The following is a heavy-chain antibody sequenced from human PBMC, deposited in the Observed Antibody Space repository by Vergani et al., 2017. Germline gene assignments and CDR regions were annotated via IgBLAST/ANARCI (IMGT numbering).Heavy chain of an antibody. J-gene: IGHJ4*02. CDR2: LTASGSGI. CDR3: AKSGWLQHFGAHYFDS. V-gene: IGHV3-23*01. D-gene: IGHD5-24*01. CDR1: GFAFSRYA. Sequence: EVQLLESGGRLVQPGGSLRLSCVASGFAFSRYAMSWVRQAPGKGLDWVSGLTASGSGISYADSVRGRFTFSRDNSKNTLFLQMDSLRAEDTAVYYCAKSGWLQHFGAHYFDSWGQGILVTVSS.